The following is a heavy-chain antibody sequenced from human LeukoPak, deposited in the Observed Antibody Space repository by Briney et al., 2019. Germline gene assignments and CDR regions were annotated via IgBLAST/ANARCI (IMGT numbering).Heavy chain of an antibody. CDR1: GGSISSGDYY. D-gene: IGHD3-16*01. CDR2: IYYSGST. J-gene: IGHJ3*02. Sequence: SETLSVTCTVSGGSISSGDYYWSWIRQPPGKGLEWIGYIYYSGSTYYNPSLKSRVTISVDTSKNQFSLKLSSVTAADTAVYYCARDPLGGDAFDIWGQGTMVTVSS. CDR3: ARDPLGGDAFDI. V-gene: IGHV4-30-4*01.